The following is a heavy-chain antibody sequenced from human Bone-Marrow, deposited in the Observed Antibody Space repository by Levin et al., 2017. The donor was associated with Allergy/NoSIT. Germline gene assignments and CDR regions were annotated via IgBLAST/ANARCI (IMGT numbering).Heavy chain of an antibody. CDR1: GFVFSTSE. D-gene: IGHD3-16*02. CDR2: IRSASGSSI. Sequence: GESLKISCVASGFVFSTSEMNWVRQAPGKGLEWVSYIRSASGSSIYYADSVRGRFTISRDNAKNSLYLEMNNLRAEDTGVYYCTRALRYWVQGTLITVSS. J-gene: IGHJ4*02. CDR3: TRALRY. V-gene: IGHV3-48*03.